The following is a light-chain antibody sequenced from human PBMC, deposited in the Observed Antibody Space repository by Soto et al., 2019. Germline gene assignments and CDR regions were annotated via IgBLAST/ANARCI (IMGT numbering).Light chain of an antibody. Sequence: SYELTQPHSVSVATAQMARITCGGNNIGSKAVHWYQQKPGQDPVLVIYSDSDRPSGVPDRFSGSRSGTSASLAITGLQAEDDGDYYCQSYDSSLSGSSVFGTGTKVTVL. J-gene: IGLJ1*01. CDR3: QSYDSSLSGSSV. CDR2: SDS. CDR1: NIGSKA. V-gene: IGLV3-12*02.